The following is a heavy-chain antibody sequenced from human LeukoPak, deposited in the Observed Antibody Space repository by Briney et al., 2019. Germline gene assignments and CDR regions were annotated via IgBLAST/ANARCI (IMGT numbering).Heavy chain of an antibody. CDR1: GGTFSSYA. CDR2: IIPIFGTA. CDR3: ARAEGYCSSTSCYTTYYYYYGMDV. J-gene: IGHJ6*02. V-gene: IGHV1-69*05. D-gene: IGHD2-2*02. Sequence: SVKVSCKASGGTFSSYAISWVRQAPGQGLEWMGGIIPIFGTANYAQKLQGRVTMTTDTSTSTAYMELRSLRSDDTAVYYCARAEGYCSSTSCYTTYYYYYGMDVWGQGTTVTVSS.